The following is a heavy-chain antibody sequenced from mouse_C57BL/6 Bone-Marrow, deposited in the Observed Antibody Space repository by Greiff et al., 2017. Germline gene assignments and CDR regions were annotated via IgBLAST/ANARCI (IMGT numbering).Heavy chain of an antibody. CDR3: AGGGVVATNYFDY. J-gene: IGHJ2*01. D-gene: IGHD1-1*01. CDR2: ISSGGSYT. Sequence: EVMLVESGGDLVKPGGSLKLSCAASGFTFSSYGMSWVRQTPDKRLEWVATISSGGSYTYYPDSVKGRFTISRDNAKNTLYLQMSSLKSEDTAMYYCAGGGVVATNYFDYWGQGTTLPVSS. CDR1: GFTFSSYG. V-gene: IGHV5-6*01.